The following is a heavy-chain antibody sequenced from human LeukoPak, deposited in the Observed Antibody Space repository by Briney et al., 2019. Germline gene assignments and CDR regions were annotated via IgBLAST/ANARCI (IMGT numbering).Heavy chain of an antibody. V-gene: IGHV3-23*01. CDR2: ISGSGGST. CDR3: AKRGVVIRVILVGFHKEAYYFDS. Sequence: GGSLRLSCAVSGISLSNYGMSWVRQAPGKGREGVAGISGSGGSTNYADSVKGRFTISRDNPKNTLYLQMNRLRAEDTAVYFCAKRGVVIRVILVGFHKEAYYFDSWGQGALVTVSS. CDR1: GISLSNYG. J-gene: IGHJ4*02. D-gene: IGHD3-22*01.